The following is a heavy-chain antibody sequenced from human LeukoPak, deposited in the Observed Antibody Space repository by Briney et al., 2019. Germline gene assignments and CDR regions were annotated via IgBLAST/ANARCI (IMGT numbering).Heavy chain of an antibody. CDR1: GDSIRDTGAY. D-gene: IGHD4-17*01. CDR2: IYYSGFT. Sequence: SETLSLTCSVSGDSIRDTGAYWSWIRQHRGKGLEWIGHIYYSGFTQYNPTLKGRVTISVDTSKNQFSLKLSSVTAADTAVYYCASAYGDYGTGWFDPWGQGTLVTVSS. V-gene: IGHV4-30-4*08. CDR3: ASAYGDYGTGWFDP. J-gene: IGHJ5*02.